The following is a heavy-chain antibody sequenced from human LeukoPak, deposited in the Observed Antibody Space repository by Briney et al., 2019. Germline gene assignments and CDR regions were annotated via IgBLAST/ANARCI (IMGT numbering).Heavy chain of an antibody. D-gene: IGHD4-11*01. V-gene: IGHV1-8*03. Sequence: ASVKVSCKASGYTFTSYDINWVRQATGQGLEWMGWMNPNSGNTGYAQKFQGRVTITRNTSISTAYMELSSLRSEDTAVYYCARDREGGYSNSYYFDYWGQGTLVTVSS. J-gene: IGHJ4*02. CDR3: ARDREGGYSNSYYFDY. CDR2: MNPNSGNT. CDR1: GYTFTSYD.